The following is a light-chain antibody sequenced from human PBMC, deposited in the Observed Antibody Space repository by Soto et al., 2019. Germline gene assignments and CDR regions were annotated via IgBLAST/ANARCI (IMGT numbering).Light chain of an antibody. J-gene: IGKJ1*01. Sequence: EIVMTQSPATLSVSPGERATLSCRASQSVSSNLAWYQQKPGQAPRLLIYGPSTRATGIPARFSGSGSGTKFTLTISSLQSEDFAVYYCQHYHNWPPWTFGQGTKVEVK. V-gene: IGKV3-15*01. CDR3: QHYHNWPPWT. CDR1: QSVSSN. CDR2: GPS.